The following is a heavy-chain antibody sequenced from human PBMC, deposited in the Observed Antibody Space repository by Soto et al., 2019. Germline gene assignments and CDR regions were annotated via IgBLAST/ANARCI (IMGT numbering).Heavy chain of an antibody. D-gene: IGHD3-3*01. V-gene: IGHV3-30*14. Sequence: PGGSLRLSCAASGFTFSSFTMHWVRQAPGKGLEWVAVIAFDASTKYYADSVKGRFTFSRDNSKNTLYLQMSSLRVEDTAVYYCVKGEGDSYPIFGMVYWGQGALVTVSS. J-gene: IGHJ4*02. CDR1: GFTFSSFT. CDR3: VKGEGDSYPIFGMVY. CDR2: IAFDASTK.